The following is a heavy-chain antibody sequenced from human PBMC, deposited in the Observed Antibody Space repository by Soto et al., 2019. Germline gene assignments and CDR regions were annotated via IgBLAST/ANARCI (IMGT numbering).Heavy chain of an antibody. CDR1: GFTFSSYG. Sequence: GGSLRLSCAASGFTFSSYGMSWVRQAPGKGLEWVSHISGSGTSTYYADSVKGRFTISRGNSKNALYLQMNSLRAEDTAVYYWAKGYGDAVEYFQHWGQGTLVTVSS. CDR3: AKGYGDAVEYFQH. V-gene: IGHV3-23*01. J-gene: IGHJ1*01. D-gene: IGHD4-17*01. CDR2: ISGSGTST.